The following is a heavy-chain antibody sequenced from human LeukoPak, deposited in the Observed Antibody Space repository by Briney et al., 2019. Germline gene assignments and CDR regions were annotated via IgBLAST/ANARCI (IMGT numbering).Heavy chain of an antibody. V-gene: IGHV4-30-4*01. CDR1: GGSISSGDYY. CDR3: ARISHYYGSGSVDY. D-gene: IGHD3-10*01. J-gene: IGHJ4*02. Sequence: SQTLSLTCTVSGGSISSGDYYWSWIRQPPGKGLEWIGYIYYSGSTYYNPSLKSRVTISVDTSKNQFSLKLSSVTAADTAVYYCARISHYYGSGSVDYWGQGTLVTVSS. CDR2: IYYSGST.